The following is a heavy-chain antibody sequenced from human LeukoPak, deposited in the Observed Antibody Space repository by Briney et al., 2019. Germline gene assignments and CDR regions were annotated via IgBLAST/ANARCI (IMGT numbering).Heavy chain of an antibody. J-gene: IGHJ4*02. CDR3: AHIEGSSYGS. V-gene: IGHV2-70*11. D-gene: IGHD1-26*01. Sequence: SGPALVKPTQTLTLTCTFSGFSLSTSGMCASWIRQPPGKALEWLARIDWDDDKYYSTSLKPRLTISKDTSKNQVVLTMTNMDPVDTATYYCAHIEGSSYGSWGQGTLVTVSS. CDR2: IDWDDDK. CDR1: GFSLSTSGMC.